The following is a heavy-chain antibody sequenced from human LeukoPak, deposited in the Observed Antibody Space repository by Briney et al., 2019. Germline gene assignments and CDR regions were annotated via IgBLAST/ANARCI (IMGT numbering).Heavy chain of an antibody. CDR1: GFTFSSYS. D-gene: IGHD3-3*01. J-gene: IGHJ4*02. CDR3: ASFEYYDFGVVPDY. CDR2: ISSSSSYI. Sequence: TGGSLRLSCAASGFTFSSYSMNWVRQAPGKGLEWVSSISSSSSYIYYADSVKGRFTISRDNAKNSLYLQMNSLRAEDKAVYYCASFEYYDFGVVPDYWGQGTLVTVPS. V-gene: IGHV3-21*01.